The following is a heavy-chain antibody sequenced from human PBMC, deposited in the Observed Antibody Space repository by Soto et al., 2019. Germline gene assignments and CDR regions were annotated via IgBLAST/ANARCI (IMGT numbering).Heavy chain of an antibody. Sequence: GGSLRLSCAASGFIFGDYGMHWVRQAPGKGLEWVAVLAFDGTDKYYADSVKGRFTISRDNSKNTLYLQMNSLRAEDTAVYYCAKDVGSSGWFPFDYWGQGTLVTVS. CDR2: LAFDGTDK. D-gene: IGHD6-19*01. CDR1: GFIFGDYG. V-gene: IGHV3-30*18. J-gene: IGHJ4*02. CDR3: AKDVGSSGWFPFDY.